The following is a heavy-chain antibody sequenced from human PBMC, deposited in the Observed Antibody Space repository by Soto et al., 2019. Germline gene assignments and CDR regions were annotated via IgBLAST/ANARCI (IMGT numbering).Heavy chain of an antibody. CDR1: GFTFSSYW. J-gene: IGHJ6*02. CDR3: ARGLMLGAYGMDV. D-gene: IGHD3-16*01. V-gene: IGHV3-74*01. Sequence: EVQLVESGGGLVQPGGSLRLSCAASGFTFSSYWMHWVRQAPGKGLVWVSRINSDGSSTSYADSVKGRFTISRDNAKNTLDLQMNSLRPEDTAVYYCARGLMLGAYGMDVWGQGTTVTVSS. CDR2: INSDGSST.